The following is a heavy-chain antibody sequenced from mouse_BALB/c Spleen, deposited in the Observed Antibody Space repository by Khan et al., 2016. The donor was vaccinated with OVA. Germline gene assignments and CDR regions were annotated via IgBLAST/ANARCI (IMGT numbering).Heavy chain of an antibody. CDR2: IWGGGNT. CDR1: GFSLNDYG. V-gene: IGHV2-6-5*01. J-gene: IGHJ4*01. CDR3: AKCVWSYYFSLDY. Sequence: QVQLQQSGPGLVAPSQSLSITCTVSGFSLNDYGVSWIRQPPGKGLEWLGVIWGGGNTYYNSALKSRLSISKDNSKSQVFLKMSSLQTDDTAMYYCAKCVWSYYFSLDYWGQGTSVTVSS.